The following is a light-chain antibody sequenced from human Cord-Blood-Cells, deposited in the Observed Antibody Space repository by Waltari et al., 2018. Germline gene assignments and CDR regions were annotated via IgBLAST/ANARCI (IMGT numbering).Light chain of an antibody. V-gene: IGLV2-23*01. CDR2: EGS. CDR3: CSYAGSSTV. Sequence: QSALTQPASVSGSPGQSITISCTGPSSDFWSYNLVSWYQQHPGKAPKLMIYEGSKRPSGVSKRCSGSKSGNTASLTISGLQAEDEADYYCCSYAGSSTVFGGGTKLTVL. J-gene: IGLJ3*02. CDR1: SSDFWSYNL.